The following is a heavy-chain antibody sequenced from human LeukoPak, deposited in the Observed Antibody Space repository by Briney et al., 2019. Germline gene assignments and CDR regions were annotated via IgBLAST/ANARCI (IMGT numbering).Heavy chain of an antibody. Sequence: SETLSLTCTVSGGSISSYSWSWIRQPPGKGLEWIGYIYHSGSTYYNPSLKSRVTISVDRSKNQFSLKLSSVTAADTAVYYCARVLFDAFDIWGQGTMVIVSS. CDR3: ARVLFDAFDI. V-gene: IGHV4-30-2*01. D-gene: IGHD3-10*01. CDR2: IYHSGST. CDR1: GGSISSYS. J-gene: IGHJ3*02.